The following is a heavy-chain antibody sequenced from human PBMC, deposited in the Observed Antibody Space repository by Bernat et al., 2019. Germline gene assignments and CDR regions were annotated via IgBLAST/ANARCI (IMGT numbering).Heavy chain of an antibody. V-gene: IGHV3-7*01. CDR3: ARQGPWLPSGGDAFDI. CDR2: IKQDGSEK. D-gene: IGHD2-15*01. CDR1: GFTFSSYW. J-gene: IGHJ3*02. Sequence: EVQLVESGGGLVQPGGSLRLSCAASGFTFSSYWMSWVRQAPGKGLEWVANIKQDGSEKYYVDSVKGRFTISRDNAKNSLYLQMNSLRAEDTAVYYYARQGPWLPSGGDAFDIWGQGTMVTVSS.